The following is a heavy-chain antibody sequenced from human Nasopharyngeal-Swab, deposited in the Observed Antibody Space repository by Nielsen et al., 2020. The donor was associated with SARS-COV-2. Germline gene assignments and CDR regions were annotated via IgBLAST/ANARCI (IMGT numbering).Heavy chain of an antibody. J-gene: IGHJ4*02. CDR3: ARDSGYDYVLGSYLYHDY. V-gene: IGHV3-21*01. Sequence: WIRQHPGKGMEWVSSISSSSSYIYYADSVKGRFTISRDNAKNSLYLQMNSLRADDTAVYYCARDSGYDYVLGSYLYHDYWGQGTLVTVSS. CDR2: ISSSSSYI. D-gene: IGHD3-16*02.